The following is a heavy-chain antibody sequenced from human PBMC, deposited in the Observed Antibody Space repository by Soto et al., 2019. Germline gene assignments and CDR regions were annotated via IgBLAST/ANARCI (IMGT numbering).Heavy chain of an antibody. Sequence: QVQLVQSGAEVKKPGASVKVACKASGYTFTSYGISWVRQAPGQGLEWMGWISAYNGNTNYAQKLQGRVTMTTDTSTSTAYIELRSLRSDDTAVYYCARDLKFYFGSGSPYFDYWGQGTLVTVS. CDR1: GYTFTSYG. CDR2: ISAYNGNT. V-gene: IGHV1-18*01. J-gene: IGHJ4*02. D-gene: IGHD3-10*01. CDR3: ARDLKFYFGSGSPYFDY.